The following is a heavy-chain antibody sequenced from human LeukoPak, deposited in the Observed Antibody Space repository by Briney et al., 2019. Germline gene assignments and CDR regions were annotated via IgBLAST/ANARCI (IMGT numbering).Heavy chain of an antibody. CDR3: ARHKVWVDAFDI. J-gene: IGHJ3*02. V-gene: IGHV1-8*03. D-gene: IGHD7-27*01. CDR2: MNPNSGNT. CDR1: GYTFTSYD. Sequence: ASVKVSCKASGYTFTSYDINWVRQATGQGLEWMGWMNPNSGNTGYAQKFQGRVTITRNTSISTAYMELSSLRSEDTAVYYCARHKVWVDAFDIWGQGTMVTVSS.